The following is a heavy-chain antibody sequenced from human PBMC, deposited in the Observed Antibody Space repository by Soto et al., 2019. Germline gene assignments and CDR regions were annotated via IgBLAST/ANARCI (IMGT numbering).Heavy chain of an antibody. Sequence: QVQLVESGGGVVQPGRSLRLSCAASGFTFSSYGMHWVRQTPGKGLEWVAVIWYDGSNKYYADSVKGRFTISRDNSKNTLYLQMNSLRAEDTAVYYCARDHNNPRDFWSGYYKHYYYGMDVWGQGTTVTVSS. CDR1: GFTFSSYG. V-gene: IGHV3-33*01. CDR3: ARDHNNPRDFWSGYYKHYYYGMDV. J-gene: IGHJ6*02. CDR2: IWYDGSNK. D-gene: IGHD3-3*01.